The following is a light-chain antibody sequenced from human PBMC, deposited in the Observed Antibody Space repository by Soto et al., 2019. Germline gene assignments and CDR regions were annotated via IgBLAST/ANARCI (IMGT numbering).Light chain of an antibody. V-gene: IGKV1-39*01. CDR3: QQTYSTPSTWT. CDR1: QTISSY. Sequence: DIQMTQSPSSLSASVGDRVTITCRASQTISSYLNWYQQTPGRAPKLLIYAASNLQGGVPSRFSGSGSGTDFTLTISSLQPEDFATFYCQQTYSTPSTWTFGQGTKVEIK. J-gene: IGKJ1*01. CDR2: AAS.